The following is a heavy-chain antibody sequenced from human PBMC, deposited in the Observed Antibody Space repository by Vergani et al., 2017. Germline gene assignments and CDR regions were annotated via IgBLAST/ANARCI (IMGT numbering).Heavy chain of an antibody. V-gene: IGHV1-46*01. CDR3: ARDLPTSYCSGGSCDSGYFDY. CDR2: INPSGGST. Sequence: QVQLVQSGAEVKKPGASVKVSCKASGYTFTSYYMHWVRQAPGQGLEWMGIINPSGGSTSYAQKFQGRVTMTRDTSTSTVYMELSSLRSEDTAVYCCARDLPTSYCSGGSCDSGYFDYWGQGTLVTVSS. CDR1: GYTFTSYY. D-gene: IGHD2-15*01. J-gene: IGHJ4*02.